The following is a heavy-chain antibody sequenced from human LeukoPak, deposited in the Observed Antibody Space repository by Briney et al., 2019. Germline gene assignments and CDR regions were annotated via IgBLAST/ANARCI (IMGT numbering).Heavy chain of an antibody. CDR3: AKDLKPKPRSFVVVPAAMSLY. V-gene: IGHV3-23*01. J-gene: IGHJ4*02. D-gene: IGHD2-2*01. CDR2: ISGSGGST. Sequence: GGSLRLSCAASGFTFSSYAMSWVRQAPGKGLEWVSAISGSGGSTYYADSVKGRFTISRDNSKNTLYLRMNSLRAEDTAVYYCAKDLKPKPRSFVVVPAAMSLYWGQGTLVTVSS. CDR1: GFTFSSYA.